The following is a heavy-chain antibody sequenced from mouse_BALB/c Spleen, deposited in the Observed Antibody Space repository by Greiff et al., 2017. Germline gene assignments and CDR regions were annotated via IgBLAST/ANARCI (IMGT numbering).Heavy chain of an antibody. J-gene: IGHJ1*01. CDR1: GFTFSDAW. V-gene: IGHV6-6*01. CDR3: TSRPRDFDV. CDR2: IRSEANNHAT. Sequence: EVQVEESGAGLVQPGGSMSLSCAASGFTFSDAWMDWVRQSPEKGLEWVAEIRSEANNHATYYAESVKGRFTISRDDSKSSVYLQMNSLRAEDTDIYDCTSRPRDFDVWGEGTTVTVSS.